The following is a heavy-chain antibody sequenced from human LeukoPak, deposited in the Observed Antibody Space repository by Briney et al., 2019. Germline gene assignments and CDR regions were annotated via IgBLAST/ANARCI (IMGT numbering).Heavy chain of an antibody. Sequence: GGSLRLSCAASGFTFSSYWMGWVRQAPGKGLEWVANIKQDGSEKNYVDSVKGRFTISRDNAKNSLYLQMNSLRLEGTAVYYCAKAGGGYSYDYWGQGTLVTVSS. CDR2: IKQDGSEK. CDR3: AKAGGGYSYDY. J-gene: IGHJ4*02. CDR1: GFTFSSYW. V-gene: IGHV3-7*01. D-gene: IGHD5-18*01.